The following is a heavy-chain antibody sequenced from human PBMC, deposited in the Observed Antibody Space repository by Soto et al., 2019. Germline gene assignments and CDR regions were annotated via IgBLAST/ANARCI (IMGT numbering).Heavy chain of an antibody. D-gene: IGHD1-26*01. CDR1: GGSISSNNW. V-gene: IGHV4-4*02. J-gene: IGHJ4*02. Sequence: QVQLQESGPGLVKPSGTLSLTCAVSGGSISSNNWWHWVRQPPGKGLEWIGEIYHSGSTNYSPSLKSRVTMSVDQSKNQFSLSLRSVTAADTAVYYCARERGAGTYQGFDYWGQGTLVTVSS. CDR2: IYHSGST. CDR3: ARERGAGTYQGFDY.